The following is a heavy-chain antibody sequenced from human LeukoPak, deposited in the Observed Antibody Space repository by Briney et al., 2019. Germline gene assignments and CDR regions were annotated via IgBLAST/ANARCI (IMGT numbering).Heavy chain of an antibody. CDR2: ISYDGSNK. Sequence: GRSLRLSCAASGFTFSSYGMHWVRQAPGKGLEWVAVISYDGSNKYYADSVKGRFTISRDNSKNTLYLQMNSLRAEDTAVYYCASFSGYSYGLQAFYWGQGTLVTVSS. CDR3: ASFSGYSYGLQAFY. V-gene: IGHV3-30*03. J-gene: IGHJ4*02. CDR1: GFTFSSYG. D-gene: IGHD5-18*01.